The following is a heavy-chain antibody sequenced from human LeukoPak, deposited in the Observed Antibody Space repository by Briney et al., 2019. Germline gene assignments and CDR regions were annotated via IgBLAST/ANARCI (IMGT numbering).Heavy chain of an antibody. CDR1: GYTFTSYD. CDR2: IIPIFGTA. V-gene: IGHV1-69*05. CDR3: AREGYDSSGVFDY. D-gene: IGHD3-22*01. J-gene: IGHJ4*02. Sequence: GASVKVSCKASGYTFTSYDINWVRQAPGQGLEWMGGIIPIFGTANYAQKFQGRVTITMDESTSTAYMELSSLRSEDTAVYYCAREGYDSSGVFDYWGQGTLVTVSS.